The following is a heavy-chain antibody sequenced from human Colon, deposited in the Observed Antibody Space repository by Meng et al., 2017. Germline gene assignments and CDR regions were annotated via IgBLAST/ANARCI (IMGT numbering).Heavy chain of an antibody. CDR2: ISGSGGST. D-gene: IGHD1-26*01. CDR1: GFTFSSYA. CDR3: AKDLSGSYYWYFQH. J-gene: IGHJ1*01. V-gene: IGHV3-23*01. Sequence: GESLKISCAASGFTFSSYAMSWVRQAPGKGLEWVSAISGSGGSTYYADSVKGRFTTSRDNSKNTLYLQMNSLRAEDTAVYYCAKDLSGSYYWYFQHWGQGTLVTVSS.